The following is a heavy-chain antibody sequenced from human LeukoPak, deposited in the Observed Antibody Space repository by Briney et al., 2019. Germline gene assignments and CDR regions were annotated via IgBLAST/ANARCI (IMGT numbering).Heavy chain of an antibody. D-gene: IGHD2-15*01. Sequence: GGSLRLSCAASGFPFSSYGMHWVRQAPGKGLEWVAVISYDGSNKYYADSVKGRFTISRDNSKNTVYLQMNSLRAEDTAVYYCAKDLEGYCSGLDYWGQGTLVTVSS. V-gene: IGHV3-30*18. J-gene: IGHJ4*02. CDR1: GFPFSSYG. CDR3: AKDLEGYCSGLDY. CDR2: ISYDGSNK.